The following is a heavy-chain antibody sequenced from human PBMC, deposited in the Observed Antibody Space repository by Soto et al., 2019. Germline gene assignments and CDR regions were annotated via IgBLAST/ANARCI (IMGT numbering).Heavy chain of an antibody. CDR3: ARAILLWFGATNSFDP. V-gene: IGHV4-4*07. CDR2: IHPRGST. Sequence: TEPLSITCRASGGFIQSGFWNWILQPPGKGLEWLGRIHPRGSTNYYPSLQSRVTMTVDTSTNQFSLKLTSVTAADTAVYYCARAILLWFGATNSFDPPGQGTRVTV. J-gene: IGHJ5*02. D-gene: IGHD3-10*01. CDR1: GGFIQSGF.